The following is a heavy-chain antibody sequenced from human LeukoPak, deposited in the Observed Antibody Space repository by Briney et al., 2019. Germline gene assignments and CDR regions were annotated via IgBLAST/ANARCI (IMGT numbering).Heavy chain of an antibody. CDR3: ARVVSSSWYYSDY. J-gene: IGHJ4*02. Sequence: PSETLSLTCAVSGYSISSGYYWGWLRQPPEKGLEWIGSIYHSGSTYYNPSLKSRVTISVDTSKNQFSLRLSSVTAADTAVYYCARVVSSSWYYSDYWGQGTLVTVSS. D-gene: IGHD6-13*01. CDR2: IYHSGST. V-gene: IGHV4-38-2*01. CDR1: GYSISSGYY.